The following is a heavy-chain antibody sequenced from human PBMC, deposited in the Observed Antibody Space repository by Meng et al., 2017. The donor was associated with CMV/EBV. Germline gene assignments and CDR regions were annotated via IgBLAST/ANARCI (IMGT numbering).Heavy chain of an antibody. J-gene: IGHJ4*02. CDR1: GFTFSSYG. CDR3: AKDFTYSSSPAYYFDY. V-gene: IGHV3-33*06. Sequence: GFTFSSYGMHWVRQSPGKGVEWVAVIWYDGSNKYYADSVKGRFTISRDNSKNTLYLQMNSLRAEDTAVYYCAKDFTYSSSPAYYFDYWGQGTLVTVSS. CDR2: IWYDGSNK. D-gene: IGHD6-6*01.